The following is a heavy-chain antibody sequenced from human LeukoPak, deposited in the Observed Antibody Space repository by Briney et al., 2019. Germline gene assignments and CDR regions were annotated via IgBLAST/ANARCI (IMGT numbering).Heavy chain of an antibody. CDR3: ARGSSPFCSSTSCSYNWFDP. V-gene: IGHV1-8*02. J-gene: IGHJ5*02. CDR1: GGTFSSYA. D-gene: IGHD2-2*01. Sequence: VASVKVSCKASGGTFSSYAINWVRQATGQGLEWMGWMNPNSGNTGYAQKFQGRVTMTRNTSVSTAYMELSSLRSEDTAVYYCARGSSPFCSSTSCSYNWFDPWGQGTLVTVSS. CDR2: MNPNSGNT.